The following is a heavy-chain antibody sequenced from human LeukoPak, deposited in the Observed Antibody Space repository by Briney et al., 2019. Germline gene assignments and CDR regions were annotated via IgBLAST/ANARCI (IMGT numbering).Heavy chain of an antibody. CDR2: ISYDGSNK. V-gene: IGHV3-30-3*02. D-gene: IGHD3-9*01. CDR1: GFTFSSYA. Sequence: PGGSLGLSCAASGFTFSSYAMHWVRQAPGKGLEWVAVISYDGSNKYYADSVKGRFTISRDNSKSTLYLHMNSLRAEDTAVYYCAKSIGYFDWFLPFQHWGQGSLVAVSS. CDR3: AKSIGYFDWFLPFQH. J-gene: IGHJ1*01.